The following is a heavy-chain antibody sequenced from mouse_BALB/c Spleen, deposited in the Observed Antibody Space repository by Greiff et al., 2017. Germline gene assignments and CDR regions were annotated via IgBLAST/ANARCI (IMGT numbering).Heavy chain of an antibody. CDR2: INPSNGGT. D-gene: IGHD1-1*01. CDR1: GYTFTSYY. CDR3: TRVDYYGSSYGFAY. J-gene: IGHJ3*01. Sequence: QVQLQQPGAELVKPGASVKLSCKASGYTFTSYYMYWVKQRPGQGLEWIGGINPSNGGTNFNEKFKSKATLTVDKSSSTAYMQLSSLTSEDSAVYYCTRVDYYGSSYGFAYWGQGTLVTVSA. V-gene: IGHV1S81*02.